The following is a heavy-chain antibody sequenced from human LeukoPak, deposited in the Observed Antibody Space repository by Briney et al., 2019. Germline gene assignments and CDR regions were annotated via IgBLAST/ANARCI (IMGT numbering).Heavy chain of an antibody. CDR3: AREPAIANRGSESNGY. D-gene: IGHD7-27*01. CDR1: GGTFSSYA. CDR2: IIPIFGTA. Sequence: SVKVSCKASGGTFSSYAISWVRQAPGQGLEWMGGIIPIFGTANYAQKFQGRVTITADESTSTAYMELSSLRSEDTAVYYCAREPAIANRGSESNGYWGQGTLVTVSS. J-gene: IGHJ4*02. V-gene: IGHV1-69*01.